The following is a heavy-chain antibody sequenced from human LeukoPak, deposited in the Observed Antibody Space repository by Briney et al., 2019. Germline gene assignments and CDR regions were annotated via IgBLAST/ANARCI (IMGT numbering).Heavy chain of an antibody. J-gene: IGHJ4*02. CDR3: ARKYGGNSGFDY. CDR1: GGSISSSNW. D-gene: IGHD4-23*01. V-gene: IGHV4-4*02. Sequence: SETLSLTCAVSGGSISSSNWWSWVRQSPGKGLEWIGEIYHSGSTNYNPSLKSRVTISVDKSKNQFSLKLSSVTAADTAVYYCARKYGGNSGFDYWGQGTLVTVSS. CDR2: IYHSGST.